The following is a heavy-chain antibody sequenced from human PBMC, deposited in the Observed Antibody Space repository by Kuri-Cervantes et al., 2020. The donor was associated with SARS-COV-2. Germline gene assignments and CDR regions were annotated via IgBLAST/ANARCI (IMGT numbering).Heavy chain of an antibody. CDR1: GGSISSSSYY. Sequence: SETLSLTCTVSGGSISSSSYYWGWIRQPPGKGLEWIGSIYYSGSTYYNPSLKSRVTISVDTSKNQFSLKLSSVTAADTAVYYCARRVVWFGDWGQGTLVTVSS. V-gene: IGHV4-39*07. CDR3: ARRVVWFGD. J-gene: IGHJ4*02. CDR2: IYYSGST. D-gene: IGHD3-10*01.